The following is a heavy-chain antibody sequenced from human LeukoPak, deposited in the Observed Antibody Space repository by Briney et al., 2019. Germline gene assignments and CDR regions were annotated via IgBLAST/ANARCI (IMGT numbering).Heavy chain of an antibody. CDR2: VKKDASEM. Sequence: GGSLRLSCAASGFTFSNNWMTWVRQAPGKGLEWVASVKKDASEMYYVDSVKGRFTISRDNAKNSLYLQMSSLRVEDTAVYYCARAGATTGGGYYFDYWGQGALVTVSS. J-gene: IGHJ4*02. CDR1: GFTFSNNW. D-gene: IGHD1-26*01. CDR3: ARAGATTGGGYYFDY. V-gene: IGHV3-7*01.